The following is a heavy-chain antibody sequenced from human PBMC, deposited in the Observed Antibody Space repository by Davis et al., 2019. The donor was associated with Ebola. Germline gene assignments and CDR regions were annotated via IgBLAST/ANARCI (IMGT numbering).Heavy chain of an antibody. CDR3: ARNWNNAYYYYYGMDV. CDR2: IYYSGST. Sequence: SETLSLTCAVSGDSISSSNWWSWVRQPPGKGLEWIGSIYYSGSTYYNPSLKSRVTISVDTSKNQFSLKLSSVTAADTAVYYCARNWNNAYYYYYGMDVWGQGTTVTVSS. J-gene: IGHJ6*02. CDR1: GDSISSSNW. D-gene: IGHD1-1*01. V-gene: IGHV4-39*01.